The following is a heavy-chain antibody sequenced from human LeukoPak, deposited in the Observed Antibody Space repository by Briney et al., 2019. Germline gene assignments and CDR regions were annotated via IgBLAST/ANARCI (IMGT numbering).Heavy chain of an antibody. CDR2: IRSKANSYAT. CDR1: GFTFSGSA. J-gene: IGHJ4*02. V-gene: IGHV3-73*01. Sequence: GGSLRLSCAASGFTFSGSAMHWVRQASGKGLEWVGRIRSKANSYATAYAASVKGRFTISRDDSKNTAYLQMNSLKTEDTAVYYCAKEGSSGWYVPHSDYWGQGTLVTVSS. D-gene: IGHD6-19*01. CDR3: AKEGSSGWYVPHSDY.